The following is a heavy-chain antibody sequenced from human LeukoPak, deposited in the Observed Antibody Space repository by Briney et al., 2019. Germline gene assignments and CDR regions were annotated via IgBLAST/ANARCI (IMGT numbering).Heavy chain of an antibody. Sequence: GGSLRLSCAASGFTFSSYGMHRVRQAPGKGLEWVAFIRYDGSNKYYADSVKGRFTISRDNSKNTLYLQMNSLRAEDTAVYYCAKRYHDFWSGYYYYYMDVWGKGTTVTVSS. CDR1: GFTFSSYG. CDR3: AKRYHDFWSGYYYYYMDV. CDR2: IRYDGSNK. D-gene: IGHD3-3*01. J-gene: IGHJ6*03. V-gene: IGHV3-30*02.